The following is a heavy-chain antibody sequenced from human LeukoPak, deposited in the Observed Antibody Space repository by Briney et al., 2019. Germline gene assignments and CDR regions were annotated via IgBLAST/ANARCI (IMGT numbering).Heavy chain of an antibody. V-gene: IGHV4-4*02. Sequence: PSGTLSLTCAVSGGSISSSNWWSWVRQPPGKGLEWIGEIYHSGSTNYNPSLKSRVTISVDKSKNQFSLKLSSVTAADTAVYYCARQRRGYPGGFDYWGQGTLVTVSS. J-gene: IGHJ4*02. CDR3: ARQRRGYPGGFDY. D-gene: IGHD6-25*01. CDR2: IYHSGST. CDR1: GGSISSSNW.